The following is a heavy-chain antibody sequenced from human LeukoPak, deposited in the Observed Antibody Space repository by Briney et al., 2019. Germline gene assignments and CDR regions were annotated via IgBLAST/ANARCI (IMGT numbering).Heavy chain of an antibody. CDR1: GYTLTELS. CDR2: FDPEDGET. D-gene: IGHD7-27*01. CDR3: ATDPPTGGIGPILGY. J-gene: IGHJ4*02. V-gene: IGHV1-24*01. Sequence: ASVKVSCKVSGYTLTELSMHWVRQAPGKGLEWMGGFDPEDGETIYAQKFQGRVTMTEDTSTDTAYMELSSLRSEDTAVYYCATDPPTGGIGPILGYWGQGTLVTVSS.